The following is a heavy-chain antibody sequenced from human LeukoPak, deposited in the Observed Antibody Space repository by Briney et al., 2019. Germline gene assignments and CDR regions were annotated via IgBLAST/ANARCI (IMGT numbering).Heavy chain of an antibody. Sequence: GGSLRLSCAASGFTFSSYDMPWVRQATGKGLEWVSAIGTAGDTYYPGSVKGRFTISRENAKNSLYLQMNSLRAGDTAVYYCARGAAAALGIYYYYGMDVWGQGTTVTVSS. V-gene: IGHV3-13*01. CDR3: ARGAAAALGIYYYYGMDV. CDR1: GFTFSSYD. J-gene: IGHJ6*02. D-gene: IGHD6-13*01. CDR2: IGTAGDT.